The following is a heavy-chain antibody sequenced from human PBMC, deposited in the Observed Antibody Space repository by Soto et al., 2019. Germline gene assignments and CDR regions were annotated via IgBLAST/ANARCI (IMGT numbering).Heavy chain of an antibody. J-gene: IGHJ4*02. D-gene: IGHD6-13*01. Sequence: SVKVSCKASGGTFSSYAISWVRQAPGQGLEWMGGIIPIFGTANYAQKFQGGVTITADESTSTAYMELSSLRSDDAAVYYCATSTRSPFGGTGIAAAGPIDYWGQGTLVTGSS. V-gene: IGHV1-69*13. CDR3: ATSTRSPFGGTGIAAAGPIDY. CDR2: IIPIFGTA. CDR1: GGTFSSYA.